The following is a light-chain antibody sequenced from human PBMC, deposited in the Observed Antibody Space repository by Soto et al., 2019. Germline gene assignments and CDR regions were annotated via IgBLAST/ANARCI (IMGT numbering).Light chain of an antibody. CDR3: QQTYSIQWT. CDR2: DAA. J-gene: IGKJ1*01. CDR1: QSISNY. Sequence: DIQMTQPPSSLSASVGDRVPITCRASQSISNYLVWYQQKPGKAPKLLIYDAASLESGVPSRFSGSGSGTDFTLTISSLQPEDFATYYCQQTYSIQWTFGQGTKVEIQ. V-gene: IGKV1-39*01.